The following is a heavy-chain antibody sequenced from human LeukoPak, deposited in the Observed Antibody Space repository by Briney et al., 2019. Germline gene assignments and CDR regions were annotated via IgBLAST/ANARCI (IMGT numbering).Heavy chain of an antibody. CDR3: ARGSLRLLSWGDYYDSSGYPDY. J-gene: IGHJ4*02. D-gene: IGHD3-22*01. V-gene: IGHV1-2*06. Sequence: ASVKVSCKASGYTFTGYYTHWVRQAPGQGLEWMGRINPNSGGTNYAQKFQGRVTMTRDTSISTAYMELSRLRSDDTAVYYCARGSLRLLSWGDYYDSSGYPDYWGQGTLVTVSS. CDR1: GYTFTGYY. CDR2: INPNSGGT.